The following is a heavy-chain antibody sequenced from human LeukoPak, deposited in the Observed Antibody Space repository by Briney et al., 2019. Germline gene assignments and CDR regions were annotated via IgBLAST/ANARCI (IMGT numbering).Heavy chain of an antibody. CDR3: SGSFGELTFFDY. CDR2: IRSKAYGGTT. J-gene: IGHJ4*02. CDR1: RFTFGDYG. D-gene: IGHD3-10*01. V-gene: IGHV3-49*04. Sequence: GGSLRLSCTASRFTFGDYGMSWVRQAPGKGLEWVGFIRSKAYGGTTEYAASVKGRFTISRDDSKSIAYLQMNSLKTEGTAVYYCSGSFGELTFFDYWGQGTLVTVSS.